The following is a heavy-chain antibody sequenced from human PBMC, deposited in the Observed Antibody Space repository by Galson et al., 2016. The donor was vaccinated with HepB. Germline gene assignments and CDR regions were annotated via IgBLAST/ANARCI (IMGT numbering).Heavy chain of an antibody. CDR2: IWYDGTNK. D-gene: IGHD5-18*01. V-gene: IGHV3-33*06. Sequence: SLRLSCAASGFTFRNYGRHWVRQAPGKGLEWVAVIWYDGTNKYYADSVKGRFTISRDDSRNTYLQMSSLRVEDTAVYYCAKDWDRYSYGPDAFEMWGQGTLVTVSS. CDR3: AKDWDRYSYGPDAFEM. CDR1: GFTFRNYG. J-gene: IGHJ3*02.